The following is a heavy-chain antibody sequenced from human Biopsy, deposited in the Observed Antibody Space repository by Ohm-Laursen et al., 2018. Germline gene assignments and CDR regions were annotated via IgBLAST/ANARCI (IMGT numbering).Heavy chain of an antibody. D-gene: IGHD5-12*01. CDR1: GYSVTNDYY. Sequence: GTLSLTCTVSGYSVTNDYYRGWIRQPREKGLEWVGINYYDGITYYNPSLKSRVAMSVDTSKNQFSLRLTSVTAADTAVYYCARVACGYAYYCGMDVWGQGTTVIVSS. CDR3: ARVACGYAYYCGMDV. CDR2: NYYDGIT. V-gene: IGHV4-38-2*02. J-gene: IGHJ6*02.